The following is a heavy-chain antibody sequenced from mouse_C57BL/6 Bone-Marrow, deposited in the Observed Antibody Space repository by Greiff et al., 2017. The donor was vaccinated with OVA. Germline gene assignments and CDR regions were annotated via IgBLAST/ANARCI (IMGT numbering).Heavy chain of an antibody. D-gene: IGHD1-1*01. CDR1: GFSLTSYG. CDR2: IWSDGST. CDR3: ARQYYYGSSPYAMDY. V-gene: IGHV2-6-1*01. J-gene: IGHJ4*01. Sequence: VKLMESGPGLVAPSQSLSITCTVSGFSLTSYGVHWVRQPPGKGLEWLVVIWSDGSTTYNSALKSRPSTSKANSKSQVFLKMNSLQTDDTAMYYGARQYYYGSSPYAMDYWGQGTSVTVSS.